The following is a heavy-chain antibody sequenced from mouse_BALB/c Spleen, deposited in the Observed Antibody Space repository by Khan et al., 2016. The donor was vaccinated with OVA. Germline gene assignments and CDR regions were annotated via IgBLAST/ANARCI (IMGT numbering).Heavy chain of an antibody. V-gene: IGHV5-12*02. CDR2: LSNRGTTT. CDR3: AREGDDGGLAY. CDR1: GFTFSDYY. J-gene: IGHJ3*01. D-gene: IGHD2-3*01. Sequence: EVELVESGGGLVQPGGSLKLSCATSGFTFSDYYMYWVRQTPEKRLEWVAYLSNRGTTTYYPDTVRGRFPISRDNAKNTLYLQMSRLESEDTAMYYCAREGDDGGLAYWGQETLVTVSA.